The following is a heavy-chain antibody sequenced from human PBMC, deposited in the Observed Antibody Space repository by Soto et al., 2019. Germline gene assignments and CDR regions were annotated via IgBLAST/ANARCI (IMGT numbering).Heavy chain of an antibody. D-gene: IGHD2-15*01. V-gene: IGHV3-30-3*01. Sequence: PGWSLRLSCAASGFNFRSYAMHWVRQAPGKGLEWLAVTSYDGIHKYYADSVKGRFTISRDNSKNTLYLQMNNLRPEDTAVYYCARDDDVVAVGLDLWGQGTLVTVSS. CDR3: ARDDDVVAVGLDL. CDR2: TSYDGIHK. J-gene: IGHJ5*02. CDR1: GFNFRSYA.